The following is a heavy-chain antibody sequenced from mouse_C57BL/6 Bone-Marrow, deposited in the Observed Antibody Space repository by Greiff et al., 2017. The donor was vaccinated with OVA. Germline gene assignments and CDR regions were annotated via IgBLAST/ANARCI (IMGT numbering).Heavy chain of an antibody. CDR3: ARREGSYVKY. J-gene: IGHJ2*01. Sequence: VQLQQSGAELARPGASVKLSCKASGYTFTSYGISWVKQRTGQGLEWIGEIYPRSGNTYYNEKFKGKATLTADKSSSTAYMELRRLASEDAAVYFGARREGSYVKYWGQGTTLTVSS. D-gene: IGHD1-1*02. CDR1: GYTFTSYG. V-gene: IGHV1-81*01. CDR2: IYPRSGNT.